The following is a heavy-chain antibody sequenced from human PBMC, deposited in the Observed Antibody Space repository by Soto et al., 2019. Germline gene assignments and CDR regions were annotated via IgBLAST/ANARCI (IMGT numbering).Heavy chain of an antibody. CDR2: ISXSSSYK. CDR1: RFTFISYA. J-gene: IGHJ4*02. V-gene: IGHV3-21*04. Sequence: XXSLRLSCAASRFTFISYAMHWVRQAPGKGMEWXSFISXSSSYKNYEDXXKGRFNIXXDNDKNSLYLQMNRLRAEDTAVYYCARDAGGDYWGQGTLVTVSS. D-gene: IGHD3-10*01. CDR3: ARDAGGDY.